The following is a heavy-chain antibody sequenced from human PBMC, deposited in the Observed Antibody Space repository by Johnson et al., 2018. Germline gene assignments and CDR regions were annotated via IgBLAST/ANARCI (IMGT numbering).Heavy chain of an antibody. J-gene: IGHJ2*01. CDR3: ARDPVPSRLGYGSGYFDP. Sequence: VQLVQSGGGLVQPGGSLRLSCAASGFTVSSNYMSWVRQAPGKGLEWVSVIYSGGSTYYADSVKGRFTISRDNSKTSLYLQMNSLGAEDTAVYSCARDPVPSRLGYGSGYFDPWVRGTLVTVSS. CDR2: IYSGGST. CDR1: GFTVSSNY. V-gene: IGHV3-66*02. D-gene: IGHD6-19*01.